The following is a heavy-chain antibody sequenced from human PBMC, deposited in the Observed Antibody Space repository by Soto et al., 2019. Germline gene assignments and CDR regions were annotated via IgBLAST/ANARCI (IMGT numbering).Heavy chain of an antibody. CDR1: GGSVSSGSYY. CDR3: ARDVSLLSPYGMDV. Sequence: LSLSCTVSGGSVSSGSYYWSWIRQPPGKGLELIGYIYYSGSTNYNPSLKSRVTISVDTSKNQFSMKLSSVTAADTAVYYCARDVSLLSPYGMDVWGQSTTVTVSS. V-gene: IGHV4-61*01. CDR2: IYYSGST. D-gene: IGHD3-3*01. J-gene: IGHJ6*02.